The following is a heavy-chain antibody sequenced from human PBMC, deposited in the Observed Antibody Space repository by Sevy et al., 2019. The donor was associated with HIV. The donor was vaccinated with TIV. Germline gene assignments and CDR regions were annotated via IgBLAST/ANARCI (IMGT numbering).Heavy chain of an antibody. D-gene: IGHD3-10*01. Sequence: SETLSLTCGVSGGSISSSNWWHWVRQPPGKGLEWIGEIYRSGSTNYNPSLKSRVTVSVDNAKDQCSMQLNSVTAADTGVYYWARGFDTPRGFDPWGQGTLVTVSS. CDR1: GGSISSSNW. CDR3: ARGFDTPRGFDP. CDR2: IYRSGST. J-gene: IGHJ5*02. V-gene: IGHV4-4*02.